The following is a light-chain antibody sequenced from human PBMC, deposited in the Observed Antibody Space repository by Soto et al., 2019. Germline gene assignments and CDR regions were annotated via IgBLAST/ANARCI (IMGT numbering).Light chain of an antibody. V-gene: IGLV1-44*01. Sequence: QSVLTQQPSASGTPGQRVTISCSGRSSNIGSNTVNWYQQLPGTAPKLLIYSNNQRPSGVPDRFSGSKSGTSASLAISGLQSEDEADYYCAAWDDSSYVFGIGTKVTVL. CDR1: SSNIGSNT. CDR2: SNN. CDR3: AAWDDSSYV. J-gene: IGLJ1*01.